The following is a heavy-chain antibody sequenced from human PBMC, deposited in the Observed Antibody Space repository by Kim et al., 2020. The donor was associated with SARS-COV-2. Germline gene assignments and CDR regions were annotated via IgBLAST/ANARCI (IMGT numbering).Heavy chain of an antibody. CDR2: VYYSGNT. Sequence: SETLSLTCTVSGGTINSGSLYWGWIRHPPGKGLEWIGNVYYSGNTYYSPSFKSRVTISVDASKNEFSLNLSAVTAADSAIYFCARRGDWDWYFDLWGRGTLVSVSS. J-gene: IGHJ2*01. CDR1: GGTINSGSLY. CDR3: ARRGDWDWYFDL. D-gene: IGHD3-10*01. V-gene: IGHV4-39*01.